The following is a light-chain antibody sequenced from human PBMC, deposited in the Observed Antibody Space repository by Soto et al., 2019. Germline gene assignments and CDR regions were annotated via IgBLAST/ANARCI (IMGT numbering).Light chain of an antibody. J-gene: IGKJ1*01. Sequence: EIVMTQSPATLSVSPCETAALSCRASQYVSNKVAWYQQKPGQAPSLLILGASTRATGVPARFSGSGSGTEFTLTISSLQPEDFAVYYCQQYYNWPRTFGQGTKVDIK. V-gene: IGKV3-15*01. CDR1: QYVSNK. CDR2: GAS. CDR3: QQYYNWPRT.